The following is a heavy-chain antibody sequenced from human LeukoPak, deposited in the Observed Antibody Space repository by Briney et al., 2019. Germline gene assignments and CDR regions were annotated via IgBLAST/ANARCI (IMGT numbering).Heavy chain of an antibody. CDR3: ARRFAPSRNDAFDI. J-gene: IGHJ3*02. CDR1: GGSINSSSYY. Sequence: PSETLSLTCTVSGGSINSSSYYWGWIRQPPGKGLERIGTIYYSGSTYYNPSLKSRFTISVDTSKNQLSLKLSSVTASDTAVYYCARRFAPSRNDAFDIWGQGTMVTVSS. CDR2: IYYSGST. V-gene: IGHV4-39*01. D-gene: IGHD3-10*01.